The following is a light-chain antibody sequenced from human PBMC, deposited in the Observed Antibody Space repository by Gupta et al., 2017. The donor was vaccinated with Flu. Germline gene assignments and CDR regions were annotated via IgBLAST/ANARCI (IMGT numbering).Light chain of an antibody. Sequence: DIQMTQSPSTLSASVGDRVTITCRASQSISSWLAWYQQKPGKAPKLLIYKASSLESGVPSRFSGSGSGTEFTLTISSLQPDDFATYYCQQYNSDSRIFTFGPGTKVDIK. CDR3: QQYNSDSRIFT. CDR1: QSISSW. J-gene: IGKJ3*01. V-gene: IGKV1-5*03. CDR2: KAS.